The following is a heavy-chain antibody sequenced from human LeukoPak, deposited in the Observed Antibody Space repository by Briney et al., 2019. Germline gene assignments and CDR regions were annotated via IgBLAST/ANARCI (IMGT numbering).Heavy chain of an antibody. D-gene: IGHD3-9*01. V-gene: IGHV1-18*01. CDR3: ARAAGAVFLTFDRAPYYYGMDV. Sequence: ASVKVSCKASGYIFTSYGISWVRQAPGQGLEWMGWISAYNGNTNYAQKLQGRVTMTTDTSTSTAYMELRSLRSDDTAVYYCARAAGAVFLTFDRAPYYYGMDVWGQGTTVTVSS. J-gene: IGHJ6*02. CDR2: ISAYNGNT. CDR1: GYIFTSYG.